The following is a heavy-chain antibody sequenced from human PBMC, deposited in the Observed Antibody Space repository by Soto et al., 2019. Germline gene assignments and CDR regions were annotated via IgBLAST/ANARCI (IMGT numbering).Heavy chain of an antibody. CDR3: ARYRITMVRGVRGGLDP. V-gene: IGHV1-18*01. Sequence: GASVKVSCKASGYTFTSYGISWVRQAPGQGLEWMGWISAYNGNTNYAQKLQGRVTMTTDTSTSTAYMELRSLRSDDTAVYYCARYRITMVRGVRGGLDPWGQGTLVTVSS. CDR2: ISAYNGNT. J-gene: IGHJ5*02. CDR1: GYTFTSYG. D-gene: IGHD3-10*01.